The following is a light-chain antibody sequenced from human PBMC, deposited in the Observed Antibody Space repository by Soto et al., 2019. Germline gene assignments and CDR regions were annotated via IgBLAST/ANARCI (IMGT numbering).Light chain of an antibody. Sequence: QSALTQPPSASGSPGQSVTISCTGTSSDVGAYNYVSWYQQLPGKAPKLIIYEVSKRPSGVPDRFSGSKSGNTASLTVSGLQAEDDADYYCTSYAGTYSFFHVFRTVTKVTDL. CDR3: TSYAGTYSFFHV. V-gene: IGLV2-8*01. J-gene: IGLJ1*01. CDR2: EVS. CDR1: SSDVGAYNY.